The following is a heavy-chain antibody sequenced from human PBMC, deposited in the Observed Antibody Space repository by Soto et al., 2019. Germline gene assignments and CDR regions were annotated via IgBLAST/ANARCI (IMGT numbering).Heavy chain of an antibody. V-gene: IGHV4-30-4*01. D-gene: IGHD3-22*01. J-gene: IGHJ4*02. CDR1: GGSISSGDYY. Sequence: QVQLQESGPGLVKPSQTLSLTCTVSGGSISSGDYYWSWIRQPPGKGLEWIGYIYYSGSTYYNPSLKGRVTIAVDTAKNQFSLKLSSVTAADTAVYYCASALPPYYDSSGPDPVYFDYWGQGTLVTVSS. CDR3: ASALPPYYDSSGPDPVYFDY. CDR2: IYYSGST.